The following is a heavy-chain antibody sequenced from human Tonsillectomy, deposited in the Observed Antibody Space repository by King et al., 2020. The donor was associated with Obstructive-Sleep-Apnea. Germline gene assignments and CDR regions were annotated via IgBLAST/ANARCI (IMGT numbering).Heavy chain of an antibody. Sequence: VQLVESGGDLVQPGGSLRLSCAASGFTFSSYWMSWVRQAPGKGLEWVANIQQDGSDKYHVDSVKGRFTISRDNAKDTVYLQMNSLRAEDTAVYYCARSRRPSIYNGYDHWGQGALVIVSS. CDR3: ARSRRPSIYNGYDH. D-gene: IGHD5-12*01. V-gene: IGHV3-7*01. J-gene: IGHJ5*02. CDR1: GFTFSSYW. CDR2: IQQDGSDK.